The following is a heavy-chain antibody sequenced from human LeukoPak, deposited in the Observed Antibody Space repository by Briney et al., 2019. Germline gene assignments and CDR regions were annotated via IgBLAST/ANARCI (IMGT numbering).Heavy chain of an antibody. D-gene: IGHD5-12*01. CDR1: GFTFSSYA. CDR2: ISGSGGST. Sequence: PGGSLRLSCAASGFTFSSYAMSWVRQAPGKGLEWVSAISGSGGSTYYADSVKGRFTISRDNSKNTLHLQMNSLRAEDTAVYYCAKVRHGSKGYRLNYCFDYWGQGTLVTVCS. CDR3: AKVRHGSKGYRLNYCFDY. V-gene: IGHV3-23*01. J-gene: IGHJ4*02.